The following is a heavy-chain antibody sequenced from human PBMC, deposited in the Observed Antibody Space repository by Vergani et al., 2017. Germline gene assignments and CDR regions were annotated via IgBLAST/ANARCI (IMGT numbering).Heavy chain of an antibody. CDR2: INHSGST. CDR3: AKNGLRSTSILGWFDP. Sequence: QVQLQQWGAGLLKPSETLSLTCAVYGGSFSGYYWSWIRQPPGKGLEWIGEINHSGSTNYNPSLKSRVTISVDTSKNQFSLKLSSVTAADTAVYYCAKNGLRSTSILGWFDPWGQGTLVTVSS. J-gene: IGHJ5*02. CDR1: GGSFSGYY. V-gene: IGHV4-34*01. D-gene: IGHD2-2*01.